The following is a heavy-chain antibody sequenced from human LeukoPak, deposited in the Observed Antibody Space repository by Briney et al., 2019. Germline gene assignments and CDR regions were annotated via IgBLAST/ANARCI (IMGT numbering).Heavy chain of an antibody. CDR2: IDPSDSYT. J-gene: IGHJ6*04. D-gene: IGHD2-2*01. V-gene: IGHV5-10-1*01. CDR1: GYRFTSYW. Sequence: GESLRISCQGSGYRFTSYWISWVRQMPGKGQEWMGRIDPSDSYTNYSPSFQGHVTISADKSISTAYLQWSSLKASDTAMYYCARQPTYCSSTSCGFYYYYGMDVWSKGTTVTVSS. CDR3: ARQPTYCSSTSCGFYYYYGMDV.